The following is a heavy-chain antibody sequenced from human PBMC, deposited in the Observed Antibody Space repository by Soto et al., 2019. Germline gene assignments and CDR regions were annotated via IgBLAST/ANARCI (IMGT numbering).Heavy chain of an antibody. CDR2: ITGSGSST. CDR3: AKGRYSGYDSSFAY. V-gene: IGHV3-23*01. D-gene: IGHD5-12*01. Sequence: PGGSLRLSCAASGFTFSTSAMNWVRRAPGKGLQWVSVITGSGSSTYYADSVKGRFTISRDNSKNTLYLQMNSLRVEDTAIYYCAKGRYSGYDSSFAYWGQGILVTVS. CDR1: GFTFSTSA. J-gene: IGHJ4*02.